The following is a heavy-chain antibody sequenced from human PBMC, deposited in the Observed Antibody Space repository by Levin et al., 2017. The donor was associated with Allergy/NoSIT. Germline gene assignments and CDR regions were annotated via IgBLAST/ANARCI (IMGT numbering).Heavy chain of an antibody. V-gene: IGHV3-48*01. D-gene: IGHD3-16*01. CDR1: GFTFSSYS. Sequence: GESLKISCAASGFTFSSYSMNWVRQAPGKGLEWVSYISSSSSTIYYADSVKGRFTISRDNAKNSLYLQMNSLRAEDTAVYYCARAAGGGEFDPWGQGTLVTVSS. CDR3: ARAAGGGEFDP. CDR2: ISSSSSTI. J-gene: IGHJ5*02.